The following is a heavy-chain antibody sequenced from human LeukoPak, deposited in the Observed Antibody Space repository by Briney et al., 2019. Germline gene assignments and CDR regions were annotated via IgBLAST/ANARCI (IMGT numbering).Heavy chain of an antibody. Sequence: PGGPLRLSCAASGFTFSSYAMHWVRQAPGKGLEWVAVISYDGSNKYYADSVKGRFTISRDNSKNTLYLQMNSLRAEDTAVYYCASLTHSSSGRVFDYWGQGTLVTVSS. V-gene: IGHV3-30-3*01. J-gene: IGHJ4*02. CDR1: GFTFSSYA. D-gene: IGHD6-13*01. CDR3: ASLTHSSSGRVFDY. CDR2: ISYDGSNK.